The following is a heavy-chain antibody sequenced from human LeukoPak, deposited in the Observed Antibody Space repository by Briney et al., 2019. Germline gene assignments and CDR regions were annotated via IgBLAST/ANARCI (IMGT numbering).Heavy chain of an antibody. V-gene: IGHV5-51*01. J-gene: IGHJ4*02. CDR2: IYPYDSDT. Sequence: PGESLKISCKGSGYTFTNYWIAWVRQMPGKGLEWMGIIYPYDSDTRYSPPFQGQVTISADKSISTAYLQWSSLKASDTAMYYCARRGENFYAFDYWGQGTLVTVSS. CDR1: GYTFTNYW. D-gene: IGHD5/OR15-5a*01. CDR3: ARRGENFYAFDY.